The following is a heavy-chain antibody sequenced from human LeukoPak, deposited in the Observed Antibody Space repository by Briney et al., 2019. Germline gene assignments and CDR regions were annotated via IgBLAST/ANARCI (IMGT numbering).Heavy chain of an antibody. CDR3: ARLPRQYCSGGSCYGY. J-gene: IGHJ4*02. CDR2: INHSGST. D-gene: IGHD2-15*01. Sequence: PSETLSLTCAVYGGSFSGYYWSWIRQPPGKGLEWIGEINHSGSTNYNPSLKSRVTILVDTSKNQFSLKLSSVTAADTAVYYCARLPRQYCSGGSCYGYWGQGTLVTVSS. CDR1: GGSFSGYY. V-gene: IGHV4-34*01.